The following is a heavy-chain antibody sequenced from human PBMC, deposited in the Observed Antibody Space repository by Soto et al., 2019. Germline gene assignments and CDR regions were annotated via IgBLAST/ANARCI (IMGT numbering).Heavy chain of an antibody. Sequence: PSETLSLTCAVSGGSFTSNNWWTWVRQPPGQGLEWIGEIYRTGITNYDPSLKSRATISLDRSENQFSLKVTSLTAADTAFYYCAGRDRETSVDYWGQETWVTVSS. CDR1: GGSFTSNNW. D-gene: IGHD1-26*01. J-gene: IGHJ4*02. CDR3: AGRDRETSVDY. CDR2: IYRTGIT. V-gene: IGHV4-4*02.